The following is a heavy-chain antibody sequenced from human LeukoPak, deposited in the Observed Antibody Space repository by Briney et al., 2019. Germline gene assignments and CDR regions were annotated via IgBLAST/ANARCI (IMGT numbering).Heavy chain of an antibody. CDR3: ARTRLDYYGSGTYPNWYFDL. CDR1: GGSSSDYY. CDR2: INHSGST. J-gene: IGHJ2*01. Sequence: SETLSLTCAVYGGSSSDYYWSWIRQPPGKGLEWIGEINHSGSTNYNPSLKSRVTISVDTSDNHFSLNLSSVTAADTAVYYCARTRLDYYGSGTYPNWYFDLWGRGTLVTVSS. V-gene: IGHV4-34*01. D-gene: IGHD3-10*01.